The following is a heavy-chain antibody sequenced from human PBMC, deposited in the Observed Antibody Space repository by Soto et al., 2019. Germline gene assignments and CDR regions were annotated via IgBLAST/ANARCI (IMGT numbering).Heavy chain of an antibody. CDR2: ISSSSSYI. V-gene: IGHV3-21*01. CDR1: GFTFSSDS. D-gene: IGHD3-3*01. J-gene: IGHJ4*02. Sequence: GGCRRLSCAASGFTFSSDSMNWVRQAPGKGLEWVSSISSSSSYIYYADSVKGRFTISRDNAKNSLYLQMNSLRAEDTAVYYCASRDFWSGPIRGQGTTVPVSS. CDR3: ASRDFWSGPI.